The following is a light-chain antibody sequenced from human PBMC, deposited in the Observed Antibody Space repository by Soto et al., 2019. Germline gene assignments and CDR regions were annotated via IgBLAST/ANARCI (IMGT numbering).Light chain of an antibody. CDR2: QDS. J-gene: IGLJ1*01. CDR1: KLGDKY. Sequence: SSELTQPPSVSVSPGQTASITCSGDKLGDKYACWYQQKPGKSPVLVIYQDSKRPSGIPERFSGSNSGNTATLTISGTQAMDEADYYCQAWDSSTAVFGTGTKLTVL. CDR3: QAWDSSTAV. V-gene: IGLV3-1*01.